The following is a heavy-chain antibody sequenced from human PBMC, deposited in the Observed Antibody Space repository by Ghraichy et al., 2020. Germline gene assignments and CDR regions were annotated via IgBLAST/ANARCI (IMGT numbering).Heavy chain of an antibody. CDR2: IYYSGST. Sequence: SETLSLTCAVSGGSVSSGSYYWSWIRQPPGKGLEWIGYIYYSGSTNYNPSLKSRVTISEDTSKNQFSLKLSSVTAADTAGYYWARALTMVGYAFDIWGQGTMVTVSS. D-gene: IGHD3-10*01. CDR3: ARALTMVGYAFDI. V-gene: IGHV4-61*01. J-gene: IGHJ3*02. CDR1: GGSVSSGSYY.